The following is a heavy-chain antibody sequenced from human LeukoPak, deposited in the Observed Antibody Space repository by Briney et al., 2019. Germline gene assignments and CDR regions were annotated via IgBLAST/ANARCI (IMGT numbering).Heavy chain of an antibody. CDR3: ARDTYSGYDPLN. J-gene: IGHJ4*02. V-gene: IGHV4-4*07. Sequence: SETLSLTCTVSGVSISSYYWSWIRQPAGKGLEWIGRIYTSGSTNYNPSLKSRVTISVDTSKNQFSLKLSSVTAADTAVYYCARDTYSGYDPLNWGQGTLVTVSS. CDR1: GVSISSYY. D-gene: IGHD5-12*01. CDR2: IYTSGST.